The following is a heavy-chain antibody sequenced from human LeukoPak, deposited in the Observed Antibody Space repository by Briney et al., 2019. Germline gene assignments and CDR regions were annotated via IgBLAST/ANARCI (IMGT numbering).Heavy chain of an antibody. D-gene: IGHD3-3*01. CDR1: GFTFSSYS. Sequence: PGGSLRLYCAASGFTFSSYSMNWVRQAPGKGLEWVSYISSSSSTIYYADSVKGRFTISRDNAKNSLYLQMNSLRAEDTAVYYCARDLWGNYDFWSGYSGWFDPWGQGTLVTVSS. J-gene: IGHJ5*02. CDR2: ISSSSSTI. V-gene: IGHV3-48*01. CDR3: ARDLWGNYDFWSGYSGWFDP.